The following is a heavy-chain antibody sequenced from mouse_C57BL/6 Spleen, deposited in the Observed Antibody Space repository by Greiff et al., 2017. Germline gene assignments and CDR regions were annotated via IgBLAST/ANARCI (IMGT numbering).Heavy chain of an antibody. V-gene: IGHV5-9-1*02. Sequence: EVMLVESGEGLVKPGGSLKLSCAASGFTFSSYAMSWVRQTPEKRLEWVAYISSGGDYIYYADTVKGRFTISRDNAMNTLYLQMSSLKSEDTAMYYCTRGAHYYGSSYGYFDVWGTGTTVTVSS. CDR3: TRGAHYYGSSYGYFDV. CDR1: GFTFSSYA. J-gene: IGHJ1*03. CDR2: ISSGGDYI. D-gene: IGHD1-1*01.